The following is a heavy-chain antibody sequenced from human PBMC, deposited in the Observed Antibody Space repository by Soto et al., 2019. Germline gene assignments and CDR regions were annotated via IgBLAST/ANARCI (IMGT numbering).Heavy chain of an antibody. J-gene: IGHJ6*02. V-gene: IGHV3-7*01. Sequence: GGSLRLSCAASGFTFSSYWMSWVRQAPGKGLEWVANIKQDGSEKYYVDSVKGRFTISRDNAKNSLYLQMNSLRAEDTAVYYCARSIQQLHTFYYYYYGMDVWGQGTTVTVS. CDR3: ARSIQQLHTFYYYYYGMDV. D-gene: IGHD6-13*01. CDR2: IKQDGSEK. CDR1: GFTFSSYW.